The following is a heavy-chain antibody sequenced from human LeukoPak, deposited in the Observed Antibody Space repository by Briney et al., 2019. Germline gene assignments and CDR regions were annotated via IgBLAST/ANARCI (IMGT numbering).Heavy chain of an antibody. CDR3: ARYHYGYGY. Sequence: SQTLSHTCTVSGASINSGDYYWRWLRQHPGKGLEWIGYIYYSGYTSYNPSLKSRVTISLDTSKNQFSLELSSVTAADTAVYYCARYHYGYGYWGQGTLVTVSS. CDR2: IYYSGYT. D-gene: IGHD3-10*01. V-gene: IGHV4-31*03. J-gene: IGHJ4*02. CDR1: GASINSGDYY.